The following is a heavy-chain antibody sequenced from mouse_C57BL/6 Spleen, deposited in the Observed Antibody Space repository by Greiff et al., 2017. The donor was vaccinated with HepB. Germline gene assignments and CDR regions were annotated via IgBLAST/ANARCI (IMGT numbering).Heavy chain of an antibody. Sequence: QVQLQQSGPGLVQPSQSLSITCTVSGFSLTSYGVHWVRQSPGKGLEWLGVIWRGGSTDFNAAFMSRLSITTDNSKSKVFFKMNSLQADDTAIYYCAKESGNYVWYFDVWGTGTTVTVSS. V-gene: IGHV2-5*01. J-gene: IGHJ1*03. CDR2: IWRGGST. CDR3: AKESGNYVWYFDV. CDR1: GFSLTSYG. D-gene: IGHD2-1*01.